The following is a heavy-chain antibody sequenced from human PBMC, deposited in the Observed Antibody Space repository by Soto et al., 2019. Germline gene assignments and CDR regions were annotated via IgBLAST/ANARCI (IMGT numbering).Heavy chain of an antibody. CDR2: ISSRSDI. D-gene: IGHD2-2*02. J-gene: IGHJ6*02. V-gene: IGHV3-21*01. Sequence: PGGSLRLSCVGSGLTFSTYSINWVRQAPGKGLEWVSSISSRSDIYYADSVKGRFTISRDNAKNSVSLQMNSLRAEDTAVYYCAREYTAWPLAYGLDVWGQGTTVTVSS. CDR3: AREYTAWPLAYGLDV. CDR1: GLTFSTYS.